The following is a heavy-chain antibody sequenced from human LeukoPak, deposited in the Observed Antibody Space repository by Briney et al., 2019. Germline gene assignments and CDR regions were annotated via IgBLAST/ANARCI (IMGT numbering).Heavy chain of an antibody. D-gene: IGHD2-2*01. CDR2: IYHSGST. Sequence: SETLSLTCAVSGYSISSGYYWGWIRQPPGKGLEWIGSIYHSGSTYYNPSLKSRVTISVDTSKNQFSLKLSSVTAADTAVYCCAHNVYCSSTSCYEMDVWGKGTTVTVSS. J-gene: IGHJ6*04. V-gene: IGHV4-38-2*01. CDR1: GYSISSGYY. CDR3: AHNVYCSSTSCYEMDV.